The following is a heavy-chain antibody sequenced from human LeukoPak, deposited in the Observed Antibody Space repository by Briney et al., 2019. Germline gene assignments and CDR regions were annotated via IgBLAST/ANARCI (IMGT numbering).Heavy chain of an antibody. D-gene: IGHD1-7*01. CDR2: INTHTGNP. J-gene: IGHJ4*02. CDR1: GYTFTSYA. Sequence: EASVKVSCKASGYTFTSYAMNWVRQAPGQGLEWMGWINTHTGNPMYAQGFTGRFVFSLDTSINTAFLQISGLKIEDTAVYYCARGTRSGVTDWGRGTLVTVSS. V-gene: IGHV7-4-1*02. CDR3: ARGTRSGVTD.